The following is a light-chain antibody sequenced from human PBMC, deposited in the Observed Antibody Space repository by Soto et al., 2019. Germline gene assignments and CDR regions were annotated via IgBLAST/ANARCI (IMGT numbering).Light chain of an antibody. CDR1: SSNIGAGYD. CDR3: QSYDSSLSGQGV. J-gene: IGLJ1*01. Sequence: QAVVTQPPSVSGAPGQRVTISCTGSSSNIGAGYDVHWYQQLPGTAPKLLIYGNSNRPSGVPDRFSGSKSGTSASLAITGLQAEDEADYYCQSYDSSLSGQGVFGTGTKLTV. CDR2: GNS. V-gene: IGLV1-40*01.